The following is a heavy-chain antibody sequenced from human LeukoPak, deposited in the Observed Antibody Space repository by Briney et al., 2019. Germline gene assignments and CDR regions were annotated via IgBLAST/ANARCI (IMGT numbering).Heavy chain of an antibody. CDR1: GGSMSGYY. V-gene: IGHV4-59*01. J-gene: IGHJ3*01. CDR2: MYYSGGT. D-gene: IGHD3-9*01. CDR3: ARGYFDHFDAFDL. Sequence: PSETLSLTCSVSGGSMSGYYWSWIRQPPGKELDWIGCMYYSGGTNYNPSLKPRVTISVDTSKNQFSLKLSSVTAADTAVYYCARGYFDHFDAFDLWGQGTMVTVSS.